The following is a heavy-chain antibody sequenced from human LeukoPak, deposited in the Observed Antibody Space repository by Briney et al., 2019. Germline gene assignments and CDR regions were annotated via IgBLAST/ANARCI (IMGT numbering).Heavy chain of an antibody. CDR3: AKDLRTTFDY. Sequence: GGSLRLSCAASGFTFSRYSMNWVRQAPGKGLEWVSSISSSSIYIYYADSVKGRFTISRDNAKNSLYLQMNSLRAEDTAVYYCAKDLRTTFDYWGRGTLVTVSS. CDR2: ISSSSIYI. D-gene: IGHD4-11*01. CDR1: GFTFSRYS. V-gene: IGHV3-21*01. J-gene: IGHJ4*02.